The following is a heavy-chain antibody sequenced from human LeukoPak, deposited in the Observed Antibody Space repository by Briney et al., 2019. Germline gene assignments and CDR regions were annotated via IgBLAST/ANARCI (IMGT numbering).Heavy chain of an antibody. D-gene: IGHD6-6*01. CDR3: ATDSGAARPYYYYYYMDV. J-gene: IGHJ6*03. Sequence: ASVKVSCKVSGYTFTDYYMHWLQQAPGKGLEWMGLVDPEDGETIYAEKFQGRVTITADTSTDTAYMELSSLRSEDTAVYYCATDSGAARPYYYYYYMDVWGKGTTVTVSS. CDR2: VDPEDGET. CDR1: GYTFTDYY. V-gene: IGHV1-69-2*01.